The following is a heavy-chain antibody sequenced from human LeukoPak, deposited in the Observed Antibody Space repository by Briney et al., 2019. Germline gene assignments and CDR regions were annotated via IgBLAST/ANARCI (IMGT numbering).Heavy chain of an antibody. J-gene: IGHJ4*02. V-gene: IGHV4-39*02. Sequence: SETLSLTCTVSGGSISSSSYYWGWIRQPPGKGLEWIGSIYYSGSTYYSPSLKSRVTISVDTSRNQFSLKLSSVTAADTAVYYCAREGIMVRGVITADYWGQGALVTVSS. D-gene: IGHD3-10*01. CDR1: GGSISSSSYY. CDR2: IYYSGST. CDR3: AREGIMVRGVITADY.